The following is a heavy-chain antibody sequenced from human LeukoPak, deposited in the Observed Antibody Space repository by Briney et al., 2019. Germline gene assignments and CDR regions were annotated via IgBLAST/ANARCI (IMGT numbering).Heavy chain of an antibody. D-gene: IGHD4-17*01. CDR3: ARDGDPTTVTPDY. CDR2: IWYDGSNK. J-gene: IGHJ4*02. Sequence: GGSLRLSCAASGFTFSSYGMHWVRQAPGKGLEWVAVIWYDGSNKYYADSVKGRFTISRDNSKNTLYLQMNSLGAEDAAVYYCARDGDPTTVTPDYWGQGTLVTVSS. V-gene: IGHV3-33*01. CDR1: GFTFSSYG.